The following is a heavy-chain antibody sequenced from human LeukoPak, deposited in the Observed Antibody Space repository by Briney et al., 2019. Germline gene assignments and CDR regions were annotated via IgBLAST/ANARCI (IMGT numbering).Heavy chain of an antibody. CDR2: ISDDGSYT. CDR1: GFSLSNYW. V-gene: IGHV3-74*01. CDR3: ASFGISWRSSY. J-gene: IGHJ4*02. Sequence: HPGGSLRLSCAASGFSLSNYWMNWVRQAPGKGLVWVSRISDDGSYTSNVDSVKGRFTISRDNVNNMLYLHMNSLRAEDTAVYYCASFGISWRSSYWGQGTLVTVSS. D-gene: IGHD2-21*01.